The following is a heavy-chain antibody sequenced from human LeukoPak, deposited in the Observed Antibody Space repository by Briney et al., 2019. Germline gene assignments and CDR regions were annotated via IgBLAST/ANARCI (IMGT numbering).Heavy chain of an antibody. D-gene: IGHD2-2*01. CDR1: GFTFSSYN. CDR2: ISSSSSYI. Sequence: GGSLRLSCAASGFTFSSYNMNWVRQAPGKGLEWVSSISSSSSYIYYADSVRGRFTISRDNAKNSLYLQMNSLRAEDTAVYYCARGIVPAAFDYWGQGTLVTVSS. V-gene: IGHV3-21*01. J-gene: IGHJ4*02. CDR3: ARGIVPAAFDY.